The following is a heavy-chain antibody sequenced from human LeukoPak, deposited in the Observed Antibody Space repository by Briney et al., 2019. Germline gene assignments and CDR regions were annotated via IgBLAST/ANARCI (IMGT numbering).Heavy chain of an antibody. CDR3: AKQAASGGGVDY. J-gene: IGHJ4*02. CDR2: ISGHRGST. D-gene: IGHD3-16*01. CDR1: GFTLDDYA. Sequence: GGSLRLSCATSGFTLDDYAMHWVRHAPGKGLEWVSLISGHRGSTYSADSVKPRFPISRDNTKNSLHVQMNNLRSEDTALYYCAKQAASGGGVDYWGQGTLVTVSS. V-gene: IGHV3-43*02.